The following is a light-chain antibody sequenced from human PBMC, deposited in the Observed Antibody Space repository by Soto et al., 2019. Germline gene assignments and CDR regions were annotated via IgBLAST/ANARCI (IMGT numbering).Light chain of an antibody. J-gene: IGKJ4*01. V-gene: IGKV3-15*01. CDR1: QSVSSN. Sequence: EIVMTQSPATLSVSPGERVTVSCRASQSVSSNLAWYQQKPGQAPKLLIYAASTRATGLPARFSGSGSGTESPLTSTLLQSEDSTVYYCQQYKNWLTFGGGTKVEI. CDR3: QQYKNWLT. CDR2: AAS.